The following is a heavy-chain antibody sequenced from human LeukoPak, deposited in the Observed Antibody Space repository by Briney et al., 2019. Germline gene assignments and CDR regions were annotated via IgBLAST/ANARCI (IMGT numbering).Heavy chain of an antibody. D-gene: IGHD2-21*02. V-gene: IGHV3-30*02. CDR3: AKSAVRGLPVLGN. CDR1: GFIFSSFG. J-gene: IGHJ4*02. Sequence: GGSLRLSCAASGFIFSSFGMHWVRQAPGKGLEWVAFIRFDGSNKFYGDSVKGRFTISRDNSKNTLYLQMNSLRPEDTAVYYCAKSAVRGLPVLGNWGQGTLVTVSS. CDR2: IRFDGSNK.